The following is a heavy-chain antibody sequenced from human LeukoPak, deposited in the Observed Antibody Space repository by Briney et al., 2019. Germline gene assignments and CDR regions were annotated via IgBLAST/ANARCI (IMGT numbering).Heavy chain of an antibody. CDR2: IYSSGTT. CDR1: GASFSSSNHY. J-gene: IGHJ4*02. D-gene: IGHD3-10*01. V-gene: IGHV4-39*01. CDR3: ARTRYYYNSRSYGAPYYFDY. Sequence: SETLSLTCIVSGASFSSSNHYWGWVRQPPGKGLEWIGSIYSSGTTYYNPSLKSRVTISVDTSKNQFSLKLSSVTAADTAVYYCARTRYYYNSRSYGAPYYFDYWGQGTLVTVSS.